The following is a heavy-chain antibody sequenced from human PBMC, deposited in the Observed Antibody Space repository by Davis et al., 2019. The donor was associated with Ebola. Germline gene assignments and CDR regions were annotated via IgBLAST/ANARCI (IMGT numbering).Heavy chain of an antibody. D-gene: IGHD6-19*01. V-gene: IGHV3-21*01. Sequence: GESLKISCAASGFTFSSYSMNWVRQAPGKGLEWVSSISSSSSYIYYADSVKGRFTISRDNAKNSLYLQMNSLRAEDTAVYYCAREIAVAYFDYGGQGTLVTVSS. J-gene: IGHJ4*02. CDR2: ISSSSSYI. CDR3: AREIAVAYFDY. CDR1: GFTFSSYS.